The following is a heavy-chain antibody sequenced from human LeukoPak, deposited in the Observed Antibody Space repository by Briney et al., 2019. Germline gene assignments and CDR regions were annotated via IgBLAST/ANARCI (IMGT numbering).Heavy chain of an antibody. Sequence: GGSLRLSCAASGFTFSDNWMTWVRQAPGKGLEWVANINQDGGGRYYVDSVQGRFIISGDNAQNSVHLQMNSLRAEDTAVYYCATRYCSIAACRASSYKCMDDWGKGTTVIVSS. V-gene: IGHV3-7*01. D-gene: IGHD2-2*01. CDR1: GFTFSDNW. J-gene: IGHJ6*04. CDR3: ATRYCSIAACRASSYKCMDD. CDR2: INQDGGGR.